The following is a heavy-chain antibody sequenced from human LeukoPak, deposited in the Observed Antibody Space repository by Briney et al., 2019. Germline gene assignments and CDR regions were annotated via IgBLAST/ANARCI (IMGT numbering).Heavy chain of an antibody. CDR3: ATALYVSGSYYKAYLDV. V-gene: IGHV3-74*01. J-gene: IGHJ6*03. D-gene: IGHD3-10*01. Sequence: PGGSLSLSCALSGFIFSRYSMQGVPHAPGGGGVWVSRINSDRSSTTYAHSLKGRFTISRDNAKNTLYLQMNSLRAEDTAVYYCATALYVSGSYYKAYLDVWGKGTTVTISS. CDR2: INSDRSST. CDR1: GFIFSRYS.